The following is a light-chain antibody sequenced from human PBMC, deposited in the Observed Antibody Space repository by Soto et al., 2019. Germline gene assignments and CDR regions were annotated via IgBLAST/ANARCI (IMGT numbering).Light chain of an antibody. CDR3: QQYFTSPIT. Sequence: EIVLTQSPATLSVSPGERATLSCRASQSVNSRLAWYQHKPGQAPRLLISGASNRASGIPARFSGWGSGTDFTLTISRVDPADFAFYYCQQYFTSPITFGQGTRLEIK. CDR1: QSVNSR. CDR2: GAS. J-gene: IGKJ5*01. V-gene: IGKV3-11*01.